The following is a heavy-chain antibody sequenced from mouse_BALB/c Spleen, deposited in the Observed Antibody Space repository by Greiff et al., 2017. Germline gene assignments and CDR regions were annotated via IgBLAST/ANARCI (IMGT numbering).Heavy chain of an antibody. V-gene: IGHV3-2*02. D-gene: IGHD2-14*01. CDR1: GYSITSDYA. CDR3: ARLYYRYSWFAY. Sequence: EVKLMESGPGLVKPSQSLSLTCTVTGYSITSDYAWTWIRQFPGNQLEWMGYISYSGSTSYNPSLKSRISITRDTSKNQFFLQLNSVTTEDTATYYCARLYYRYSWFAYWGQGTLVTVSA. J-gene: IGHJ3*01. CDR2: ISYSGST.